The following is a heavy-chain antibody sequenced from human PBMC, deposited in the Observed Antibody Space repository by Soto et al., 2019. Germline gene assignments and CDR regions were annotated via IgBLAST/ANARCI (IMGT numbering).Heavy chain of an antibody. CDR2: ITSKSTYI. D-gene: IGHD2-8*01. V-gene: IGHV3-21*06. CDR1: GFTFRDYS. Sequence: EVQLVESGGGLVKPGGSLRLSCAASGFTFRDYSLNWVRQAPGKGLEWVSSITSKSTYIYYADSVKGRFTISRDNAKSSLYLQMDSLRADDTAVSFCARSGVAALDSWGQGTLVTVSS. CDR3: ARSGVAALDS. J-gene: IGHJ5*01.